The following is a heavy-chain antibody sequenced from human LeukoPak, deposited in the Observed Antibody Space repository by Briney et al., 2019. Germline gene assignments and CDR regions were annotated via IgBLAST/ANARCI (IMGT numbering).Heavy chain of an antibody. D-gene: IGHD2-2*01. CDR1: GFTFNRYA. CDR3: ARDGVYCSTGCYHPHPNWFDP. V-gene: IGHV3-23*01. Sequence: GGSLRLSCAASGFTFNRYAMTWVRQAPGKGLEWVSAISGSGDGGSGGNTYYADSVKGRFTISRDNSKNTLYLQMNSLRAEDTAVYYCARDGVYCSTGCYHPHPNWFDPWGQGTLVTVSS. CDR2: ISGSGDGGSGGNT. J-gene: IGHJ5*02.